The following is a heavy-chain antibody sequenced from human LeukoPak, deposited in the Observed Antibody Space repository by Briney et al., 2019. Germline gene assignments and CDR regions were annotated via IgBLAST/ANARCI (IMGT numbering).Heavy chain of an antibody. D-gene: IGHD3-22*01. J-gene: IGHJ4*02. CDR1: GGSISSGSYY. CDR2: IYTSGST. CDR3: AREEYYYDSSGDFFDY. Sequence: SETLSLTCTVSGGSISSGSYYWSWIRQPAGTGLEWIGRIYTSGSTNYNPSLKSRVTTSVDTSKNQFSLKLSSVTAADTAVYYCAREEYYYDSSGDFFDYWGQGTLVTVSS. V-gene: IGHV4-61*02.